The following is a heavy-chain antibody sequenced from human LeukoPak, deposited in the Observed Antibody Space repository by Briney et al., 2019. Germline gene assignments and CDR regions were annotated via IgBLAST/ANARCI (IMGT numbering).Heavy chain of an antibody. Sequence: PGGSLRLSCAASGFTFSSSALSWVRQAPGKGLEWVSTINNSGGRTYYADSLKGRFTISRDNAKNSLYLQMNSLRDEDTAVYYCARAQTYYGSGSYLYWGQGTLVTVSS. CDR1: GFTFSSSA. CDR3: ARAQTYYGSGSYLY. CDR2: INNSGGRT. J-gene: IGHJ4*02. D-gene: IGHD3-10*01. V-gene: IGHV3-23*01.